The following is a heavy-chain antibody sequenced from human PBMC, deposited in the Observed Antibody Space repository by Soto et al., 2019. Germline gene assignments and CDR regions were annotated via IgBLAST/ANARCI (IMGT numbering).Heavy chain of an antibody. J-gene: IGHJ3*02. CDR1: GYAFTIYG. Sequence: GPSVKVSCKASGYAFTIYGISWGRQAPGQGLEWMGWISAYNGNTNYAQKLQGRVTMTTDTSTSTAYMELRSLRSDDTAVYYCARVVAARHDAFDIWGQGTMLTVSS. D-gene: IGHD6-6*01. CDR3: ARVVAARHDAFDI. V-gene: IGHV1-18*01. CDR2: ISAYNGNT.